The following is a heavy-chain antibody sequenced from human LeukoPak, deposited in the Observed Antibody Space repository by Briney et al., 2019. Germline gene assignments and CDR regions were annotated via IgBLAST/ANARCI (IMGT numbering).Heavy chain of an antibody. CDR1: GFTFSNAW. CDR2: IKSKTDGGTT. J-gene: IGHJ4*02. CDR3: TTDSGYSGSYYGY. Sequence: GGSLRLSCAASGFTFSNAWMSWVRQAPGKGLEWVGRIKSKTDGGTTDYAAPVKGRFAISRDDSKNTLYLQMNSLKTEDTAVYYCTTDSGYSGSYYGYWGQGTLVTVSS. D-gene: IGHD1-26*01. V-gene: IGHV3-15*01.